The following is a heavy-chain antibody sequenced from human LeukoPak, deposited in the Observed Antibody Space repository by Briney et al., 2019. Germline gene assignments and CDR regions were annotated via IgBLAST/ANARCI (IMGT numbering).Heavy chain of an antibody. D-gene: IGHD3-22*01. CDR3: AREDRGVVVITTLDAFDI. CDR1: GGSFSGYY. J-gene: IGHJ3*02. V-gene: IGHV4-34*01. Sequence: SETLSLTCAVYGGSFSGYYWSWIGQPPGKGLEWIGEINHSGSTNYNPSLKSRVTISVDTSKNQFSLKLSSVTAADTAVYYCAREDRGVVVITTLDAFDIWGQGTMVTVSS. CDR2: INHSGST.